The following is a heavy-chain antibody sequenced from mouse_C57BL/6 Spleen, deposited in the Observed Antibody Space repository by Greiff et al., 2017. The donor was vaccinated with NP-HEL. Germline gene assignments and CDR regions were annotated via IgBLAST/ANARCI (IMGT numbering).Heavy chain of an antibody. CDR1: GYTFTSYG. V-gene: IGHV1-81*01. D-gene: IGHD4-1*01. Sequence: QVQLKESGAELARPGASVKLSCKASGYTFTSYGISWVKQRTGQGLEWIGEIYPRSGNTYYNEKFKGKATLTADKSSSTAYMELRSLTSEDSAVYFCARGEPGTVDYWGQGTTLTVSS. CDR3: ARGEPGTVDY. J-gene: IGHJ2*01. CDR2: IYPRSGNT.